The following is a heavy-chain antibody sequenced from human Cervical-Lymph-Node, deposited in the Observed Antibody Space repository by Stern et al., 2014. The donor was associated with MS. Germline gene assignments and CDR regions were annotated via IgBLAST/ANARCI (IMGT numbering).Heavy chain of an antibody. Sequence: EVQLVESGAEVEKPGDSLKISCKGSGYSFTKSWIGWVRQMPGKGLEWMGFIYPGDSDTRYSPSFQGQGTLSARKSITPPFLQWSSLKASDTAIYYCARLKGSLTRGTYFDFWGQGTLVSVSS. V-gene: IGHV5-51*03. CDR3: ARLKGSLTRGTYFDF. CDR2: IYPGDSDT. J-gene: IGHJ4*02. D-gene: IGHD4-17*01. CDR1: GYSFTKSW.